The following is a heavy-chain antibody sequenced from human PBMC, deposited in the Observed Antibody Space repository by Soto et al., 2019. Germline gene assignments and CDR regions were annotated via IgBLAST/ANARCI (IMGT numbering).Heavy chain of an antibody. D-gene: IGHD3-9*01. V-gene: IGHV3-23*01. Sequence: PGGSLRLPCAASGFTFSSYAMSWVRQAPGKGLEWVSAISGSGGSTYYADSVKGRFTISRDNSKNTLYLQMNSLRAEDTAVYYCAKGYFDWLSGIDYWGQGTLVTVSS. CDR1: GFTFSSYA. CDR3: AKGYFDWLSGIDY. CDR2: ISGSGGST. J-gene: IGHJ4*02.